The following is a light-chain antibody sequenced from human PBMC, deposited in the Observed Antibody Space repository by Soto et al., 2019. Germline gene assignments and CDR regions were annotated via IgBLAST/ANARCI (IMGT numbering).Light chain of an antibody. J-gene: IGKJ1*01. CDR2: DAS. CDR3: QQRSNWPWT. V-gene: IGKV3-11*01. Sequence: EIVLTQSPATLSLSPGARATLSCRARQSVSSYLAWYQQKPGQAPRLLIYDASNRATGIPARFSGSGSGTDFTLTISSLEPEDFAVYYCQQRSNWPWTFGQGTKVEIK. CDR1: QSVSSY.